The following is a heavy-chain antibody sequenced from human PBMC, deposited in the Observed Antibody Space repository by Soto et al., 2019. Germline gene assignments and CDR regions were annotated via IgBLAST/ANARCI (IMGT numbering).Heavy chain of an antibody. Sequence: EVQLVESGGGLVQPGGSLRLSCAASGFTFSTYWMHWIRQVPGNGLEWVSSINSDASHTYYADSVKGRFTISRNNAKNTLHLKMNSLRAEDTAVYYCVRDGHCITTICYGNWFDPWGQRTLVTVSS. J-gene: IGHJ5*02. CDR2: INSDASHT. D-gene: IGHD3-22*01. CDR3: VRDGHCITTICYGNWFDP. V-gene: IGHV3-74*01. CDR1: GFTFSTYW.